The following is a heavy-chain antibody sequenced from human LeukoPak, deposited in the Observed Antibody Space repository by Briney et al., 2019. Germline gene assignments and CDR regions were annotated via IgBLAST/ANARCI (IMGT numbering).Heavy chain of an antibody. V-gene: IGHV3-30*18. Sequence: GGSLRLSCAASGFTFSSYGMHWVRQAPGKGLERVAVISYDGSNKYYADSVKGRLTISRDNSKNTLYLQMNSRRAEDTAVYYCAKDPLVVRGVIHPPHYFDYGGEGTLVTVSS. J-gene: IGHJ4*02. CDR3: AKDPLVVRGVIHPPHYFDY. D-gene: IGHD3-10*01. CDR2: ISYDGSNK. CDR1: GFTFSSYG.